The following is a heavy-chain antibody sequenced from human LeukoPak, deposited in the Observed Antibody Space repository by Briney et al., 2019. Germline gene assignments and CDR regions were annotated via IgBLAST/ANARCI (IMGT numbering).Heavy chain of an antibody. J-gene: IGHJ4*02. CDR1: GYTFTSYY. D-gene: IGHD3-22*01. V-gene: IGHV1-46*01. CDR3: ARESEDDSSGYYYLSL. Sequence: ASVKVSSKASGYTFTSYYMHWVRQAPGQGLEWMGIINPSGGSTSYAQKFQGRVTMTRDTSTSTVYVELSSLRSEDTAVYYCARESEDDSSGYYYLSLWGQGTPVTVSS. CDR2: INPSGGST.